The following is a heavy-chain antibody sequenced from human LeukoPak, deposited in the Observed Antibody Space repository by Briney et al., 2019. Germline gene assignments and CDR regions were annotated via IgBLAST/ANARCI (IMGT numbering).Heavy chain of an antibody. Sequence: PGGSLRLSFAVSGFTVITNDMTWVRQAPGKGLEWVSVLCDGNTKYADSVQCRFTISRDNSKNTLYLEMNSLSPDDTAVYYCARGVEPLAANTLAYWGQGTLVTVSS. J-gene: IGHJ4*02. V-gene: IGHV3-53*01. CDR1: GFTVITND. D-gene: IGHD1-14*01. CDR2: LCDGNT. CDR3: ARGVEPLAANTLAY.